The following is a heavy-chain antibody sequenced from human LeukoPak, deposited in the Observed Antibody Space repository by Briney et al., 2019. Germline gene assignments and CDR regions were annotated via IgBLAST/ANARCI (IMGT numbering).Heavy chain of an antibody. J-gene: IGHJ4*02. Sequence: GASLQISCKGSGYIFTSYWIGWVRQLPGKGLEGTGIIYPGDSDTRYSPSFQGQVTISADKSISTAYLQWSSLKASDTAMYYCALKRGISGYDFFDYWGQGTLVTVSS. CDR1: GYIFTSYW. CDR3: ALKRGISGYDFFDY. CDR2: IYPGDSDT. D-gene: IGHD5-12*01. V-gene: IGHV5-51*01.